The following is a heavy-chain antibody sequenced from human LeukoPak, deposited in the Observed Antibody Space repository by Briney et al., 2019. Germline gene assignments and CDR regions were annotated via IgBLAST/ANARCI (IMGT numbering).Heavy chain of an antibody. CDR2: FDPEDGET. Sequence: ASVKVSCKVSGYTLTELSMHWVRQAPGNGLEWMGGFDPEDGETIYAQKFQGRVTMTEDSSTDTAYMELSSLRSEDTAVYYCATGGWGSRWYFDYWGQGTLVTVSS. D-gene: IGHD7-27*01. CDR3: ATGGWGSRWYFDY. CDR1: GYTLTELS. V-gene: IGHV1-24*01. J-gene: IGHJ4*02.